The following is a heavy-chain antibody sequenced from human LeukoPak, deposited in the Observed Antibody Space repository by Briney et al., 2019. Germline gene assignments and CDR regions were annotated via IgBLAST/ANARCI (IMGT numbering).Heavy chain of an antibody. CDR1: GGSFSGYY. CDR3: ARRIAAAGRDFDY. J-gene: IGHJ4*02. Sequence: SETLSLTCAVYGGSFSGYYWSWIRQPPGKGLEWIGEINHSGSTNYNPSLKSRVTISVDTSKNQFSLKLGSVTAADTAVYYCARRIAAAGRDFDYWGQGTLVTVSS. D-gene: IGHD6-13*01. CDR2: INHSGST. V-gene: IGHV4-34*01.